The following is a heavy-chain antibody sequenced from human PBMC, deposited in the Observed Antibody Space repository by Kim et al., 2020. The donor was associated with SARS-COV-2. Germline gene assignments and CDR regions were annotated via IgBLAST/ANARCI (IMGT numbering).Heavy chain of an antibody. CDR3: ARGEAEGFGEPAFDP. V-gene: IGHV4-34*01. J-gene: IGHJ5*02. CDR2: INHSGST. CDR1: GGSFSGYY. Sequence: SETLSLTCAVYGGSFSGYYWSWIRQPPGKGLEWIGEINHSGSTNYNPSLKSRVTISVDTSKNQFSLKLSSVTAADTAVYYCARGEAEGFGEPAFDPWGQGTLVTVSS. D-gene: IGHD3-10*01.